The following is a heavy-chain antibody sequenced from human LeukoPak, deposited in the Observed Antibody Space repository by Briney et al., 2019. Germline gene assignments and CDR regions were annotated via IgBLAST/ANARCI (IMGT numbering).Heavy chain of an antibody. CDR3: AREFRTTTWSYDAFDL. V-gene: IGHV1-2*02. D-gene: IGHD1-1*01. CDR1: GYTFTGYY. CDR2: INPNSGGT. Sequence: GASVKVSFKASGYTFTGYYMHWVRQAPGQGLEWMGWINPNSGGTNYAQKFQDRVTMTRDTSNNTSYMELSRLASDDTAVYYCAREFRTTTWSYDAFDLWGQGTMVTVSS. J-gene: IGHJ3*01.